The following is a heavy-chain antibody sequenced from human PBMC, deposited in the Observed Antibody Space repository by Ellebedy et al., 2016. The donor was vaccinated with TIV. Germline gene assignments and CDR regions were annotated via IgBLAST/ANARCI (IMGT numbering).Heavy chain of an antibody. J-gene: IGHJ4*02. CDR3: ARDTRGGGSCWED. Sequence: SVKVSXKASGGTFSSYAISWVRQAPGQGLEWMGGIIPIFGTANYAQKFQGRVTITADESTSTAYMELRSLRSDDTAVYYCARDTRGGGSCWEDWGQGTLVTVSS. D-gene: IGHD2-15*01. CDR1: GGTFSSYA. CDR2: IIPIFGTA. V-gene: IGHV1-69*13.